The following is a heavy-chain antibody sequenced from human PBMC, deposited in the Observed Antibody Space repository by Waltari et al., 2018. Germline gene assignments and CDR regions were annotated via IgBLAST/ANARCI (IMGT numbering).Heavy chain of an antibody. V-gene: IGHV4-39*01. D-gene: IGHD5-12*01. J-gene: IGHJ4*02. CDR1: GGSISSSSYY. CDR2: IYYSGST. Sequence: QLQLQESGPGLVKPSETLSLTCTVSGGSISSSSYYWGWIRQPPGKGLEWIGSIYYSGSTYYNPSLKSRVTISVDTSKNQFSLKLSSVTAADTAVYYCARGYSTTYHDYWGQGALVTVSS. CDR3: ARGYSTTYHDY.